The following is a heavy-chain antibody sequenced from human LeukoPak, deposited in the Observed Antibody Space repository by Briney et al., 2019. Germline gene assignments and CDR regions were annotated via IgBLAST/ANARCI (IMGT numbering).Heavy chain of an antibody. CDR1: GGSISSGGYY. D-gene: IGHD3-10*01. J-gene: IGHJ4*02. V-gene: IGHV4-31*03. CDR3: ATLPGYYGSGRWVDY. CDR2: IYYSGST. Sequence: SETLSLTCTVSGGSISSGGYYWSWIRQHPGKGLEWIGYIYYSGSTYYNPSLKSRVTISVDTSKNQFSLKLSSVTAADTAVYYCATLPGYYGSGRWVDYWGQGTLVTVSS.